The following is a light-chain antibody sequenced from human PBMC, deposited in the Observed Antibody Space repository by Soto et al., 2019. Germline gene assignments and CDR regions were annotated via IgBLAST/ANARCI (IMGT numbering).Light chain of an antibody. Sequence: IQMTQSPSSLSASVGDRVTITCRASQSISSYLNWYQQKPGKAPKLLIYAASSLQSGVPSRFSGSGYGTDFTLSISSLQPEDFATYYFQQSYSIFMYTFGQGTKLEIK. V-gene: IGKV1-39*01. J-gene: IGKJ2*01. CDR1: QSISSY. CDR3: QQSYSIFMYT. CDR2: AAS.